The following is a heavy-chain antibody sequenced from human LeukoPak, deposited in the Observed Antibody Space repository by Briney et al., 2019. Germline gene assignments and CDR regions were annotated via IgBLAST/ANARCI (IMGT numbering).Heavy chain of an antibody. Sequence: SLRLSCAASGFTFDDYAMHWVRQAPGKGLELVSGISWNSGSIGYADSVKGRFTISRDNAKNSLYLQMNSLRAEDTALYYCAKDGGRYFDWLEFFDYWGQGTLVTVSS. J-gene: IGHJ4*02. CDR3: AKDGGRYFDWLEFFDY. CDR2: ISWNSGSI. V-gene: IGHV3-9*01. D-gene: IGHD3-9*01. CDR1: GFTFDDYA.